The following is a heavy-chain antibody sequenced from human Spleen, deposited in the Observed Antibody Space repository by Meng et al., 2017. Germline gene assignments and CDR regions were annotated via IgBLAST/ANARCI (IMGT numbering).Heavy chain of an antibody. CDR3: ARILGGSYYGSGSLDAFDI. Sequence: ASVKVSCKASGYTFTGYYMHWVRQAPGQGLEWMGRINPNSGGTNYAQKFQGRVTMTRDTSTSTAYMELRSLRSDDTAVYYCARILGGSYYGSGSLDAFDIWGQGTMVTVSS. V-gene: IGHV1-2*06. CDR2: INPNSGGT. CDR1: GYTFTGYY. J-gene: IGHJ3*02. D-gene: IGHD3-10*01.